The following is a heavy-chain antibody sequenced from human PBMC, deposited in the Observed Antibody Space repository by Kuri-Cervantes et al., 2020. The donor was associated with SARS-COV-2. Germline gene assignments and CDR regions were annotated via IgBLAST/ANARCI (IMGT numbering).Heavy chain of an antibody. J-gene: IGHJ4*02. CDR3: ARADWVTIRFSRGPHFDY. D-gene: IGHD3-3*01. CDR2: INPNSGGT. V-gene: IGHV1-2*02. CDR1: GYTFTGYY. Sequence: ASVKVSCKASGYTFTGYYMHWVRQAPGQGLEWMGWINPNSGGTNYAQKFQGRVTMTRDTSISTACMELSRLRSDDTAVYYCARADWVTIRFSRGPHFDYWGQGTLVTVSS.